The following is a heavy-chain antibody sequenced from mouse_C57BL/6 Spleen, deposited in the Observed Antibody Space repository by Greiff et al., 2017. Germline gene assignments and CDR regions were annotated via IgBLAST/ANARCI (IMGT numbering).Heavy chain of an antibody. Sequence: QVQLQQSGPELVKPGASVKISCKASGYAFSSSWMNWVKQRPGKGLEWIGRIYPGDGDTNYNGKFKGKATLTADKSSSTAYMQLSSLTSEDSAVYFCARDDYDGDWFAYWGQGTLVTVA. J-gene: IGHJ3*01. V-gene: IGHV1-82*01. CDR3: ARDDYDGDWFAY. D-gene: IGHD2-4*01. CDR1: GYAFSSSW. CDR2: IYPGDGDT.